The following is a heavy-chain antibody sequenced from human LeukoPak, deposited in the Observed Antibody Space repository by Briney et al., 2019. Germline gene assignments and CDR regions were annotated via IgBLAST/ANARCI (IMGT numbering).Heavy chain of an antibody. CDR1: GFTVSSNY. Sequence: GGSLRLSCAASGFTVSSNYMSWVRQPPGETLEWVSVIYSGGSTYYADSVKGRFTISRDNSRNTLYLQVNSLRAEDTAVHYCTRGVRVYYFDDWGQGTLVTVSS. J-gene: IGHJ4*02. D-gene: IGHD3-10*01. CDR2: IYSGGST. V-gene: IGHV3-66*01. CDR3: TRGVRVYYFDD.